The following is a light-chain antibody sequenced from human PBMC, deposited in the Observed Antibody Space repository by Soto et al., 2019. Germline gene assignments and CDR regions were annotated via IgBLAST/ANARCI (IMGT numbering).Light chain of an antibody. J-gene: IGLJ1*01. Sequence: QSVLTQPASVSGSPGQSITSSCTGSSSDVGRYNYVSWYQHHPGKAPKLMIYEVSNRPSGVSNRFSGSKSGNTASLTISGLQAEDEADYHCSSFASGSTLYVFGTGTKVTAL. CDR3: SSFASGSTLYV. CDR1: SSDVGRYNY. V-gene: IGLV2-14*01. CDR2: EVS.